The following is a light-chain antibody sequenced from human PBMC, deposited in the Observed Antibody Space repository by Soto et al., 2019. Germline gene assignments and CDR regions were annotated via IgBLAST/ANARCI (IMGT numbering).Light chain of an antibody. J-gene: IGLJ2*01. Sequence: SYELTQPLSVSVALGQTARITCGGNNIGDKIVHWYQQKAGQAPVPVIYRDNNRPSGIPERFSGSNSGNTATLTISRAQAGDEAAYYCQVWDSSTVVFGGGTKVTVL. CDR2: RDN. V-gene: IGLV3-9*01. CDR3: QVWDSSTVV. CDR1: NIGDKI.